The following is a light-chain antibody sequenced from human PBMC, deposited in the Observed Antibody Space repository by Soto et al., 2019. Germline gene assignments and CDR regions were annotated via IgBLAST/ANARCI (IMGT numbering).Light chain of an antibody. J-gene: IGLJ2*01. CDR2: SNN. CDR3: AAWDDSLNGVV. V-gene: IGLV1-44*01. CDR1: SSNIGSNT. Sequence: QTVVTQPPSASGTPGQRVTISCSGSSSNIGSNTVNWYQQLPGTAPKLLIYSNNQRPSGVPDRFSASKSGASASLAISGLQSKDEADYYCAAWDDSLNGVVFGGGTKLTVL.